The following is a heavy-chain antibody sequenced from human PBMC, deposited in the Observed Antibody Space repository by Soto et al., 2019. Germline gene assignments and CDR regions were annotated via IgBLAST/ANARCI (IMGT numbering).Heavy chain of an antibody. CDR3: ARAFSYGYSYYYYGMDV. CDR2: IYYSGST. D-gene: IGHD5-18*01. V-gene: IGHV4-31*03. Sequence: SETLSLTCTVSGGSISSGGYYWSWIHQHPGKGLEWIGYIYYSGSTYYNPSLKSRVTISVDTSKNQFSLKLSSVTAADTAVYYCARAFSYGYSYYYYGMDVWGQGTTVTVSS. CDR1: GGSISSGGYY. J-gene: IGHJ6*02.